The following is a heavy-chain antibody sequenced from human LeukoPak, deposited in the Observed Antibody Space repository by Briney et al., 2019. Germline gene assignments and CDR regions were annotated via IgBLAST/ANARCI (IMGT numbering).Heavy chain of an antibody. D-gene: IGHD2-2*01. CDR2: IYYSGST. CDR3: ARGEGYCSSTSCTPDY. CDR1: GGSISSYY. J-gene: IGHJ4*02. V-gene: IGHV4-59*01. Sequence: SETLSLTCTVSGGSISSYYWSWIRQPPGKGLEWIGYIYYSGSTNYNPSLKSRVTISVDTSKNQFSLKLSSVTAADTAVYYCARGEGYCSSTSCTPDYWGQGTLVTVSS.